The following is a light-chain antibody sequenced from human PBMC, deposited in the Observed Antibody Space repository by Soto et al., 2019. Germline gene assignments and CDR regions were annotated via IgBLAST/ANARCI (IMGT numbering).Light chain of an antibody. V-gene: IGKV3-15*01. CDR3: QQYNYWSPLT. CDR2: GAS. J-gene: IGKJ4*01. CDR1: QSVSSN. Sequence: EIVMTQSPATLSVSPGERATLSCRASQSVSSNLAWYQQKPGQAPRLLIYGASTRATDIPARFSGGGSGTEFTLTISSLQSEDFAVYYCQQYNYWSPLTFGRGTKVEIK.